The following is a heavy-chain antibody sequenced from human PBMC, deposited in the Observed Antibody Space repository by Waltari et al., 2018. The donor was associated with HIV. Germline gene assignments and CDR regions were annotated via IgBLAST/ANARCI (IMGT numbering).Heavy chain of an antibody. V-gene: IGHV3-15*01. CDR1: GFTFINAW. CDR3: VTDAVAVPLDTAY. Sequence: EVHLVESGGGLVKPGGSLRVSCTVSGFTFINAWMSWVRQAPGKGLEWLGRIKSKNDGGTIDYAAPVKDRFTILRDDSNHTLYLEMSSLKIEDTGIYYCVTDAVAVPLDTAYWGQGTLVTVSS. J-gene: IGHJ4*02. D-gene: IGHD2-21*01. CDR2: IKSKNDGGTI.